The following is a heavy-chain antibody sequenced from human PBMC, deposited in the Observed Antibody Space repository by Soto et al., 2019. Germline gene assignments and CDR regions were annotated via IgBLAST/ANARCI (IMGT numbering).Heavy chain of an antibody. CDR1: GGSISSSNW. CDR3: ARHHDSSGYFIVPAFDI. D-gene: IGHD3-22*01. CDR2: IYHSGST. Sequence: PSETLSLTCAVSGGSISSSNWWSWVRQPPGKGLEWIGEIYHSGSTNHNPSLKSRVTISVDKSKNQFSLKLSSVTAADTAVYYCARHHDSSGYFIVPAFDIGGKGTTVTV. V-gene: IGHV4-4*02. J-gene: IGHJ3*02.